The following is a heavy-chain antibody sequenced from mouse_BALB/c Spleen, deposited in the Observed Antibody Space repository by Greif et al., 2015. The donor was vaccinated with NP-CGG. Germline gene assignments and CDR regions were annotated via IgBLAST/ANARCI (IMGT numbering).Heavy chain of an antibody. CDR1: GFNIKDTY. V-gene: IGHV14-3*02. D-gene: IGHD4-1*01. CDR2: IDPANGNT. Sequence: EVQLQQSGAELVKPGASVKLSCTASGFNIKDTYMHWVKQRPEQGLEWIGRIDPANGNTKYDSKFQGKATITADTSSNTAYLQLSSLTSEDTAVYYCANWDWYFDVWGAGTTVTVSS. J-gene: IGHJ1*01. CDR3: ANWDWYFDV.